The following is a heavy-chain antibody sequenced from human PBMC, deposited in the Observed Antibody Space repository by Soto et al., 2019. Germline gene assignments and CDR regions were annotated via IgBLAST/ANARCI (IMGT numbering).Heavy chain of an antibody. Sequence: QLQLQESGPGLVKPSETLSLTCTVSGGSVSSNSNSWGWIRQSPGKGLEWIGTIYSSENTYYNPSLLSRVTISVDTSKNEFSLRLSSVTAADTAVYYCARLNGYCVSTNCHGYYGMDVWGQGTTVTVSS. CDR2: IYSSENT. V-gene: IGHV4-39*01. CDR1: GGSVSSNSNS. D-gene: IGHD2-2*03. J-gene: IGHJ6*02. CDR3: ARLNGYCVSTNCHGYYGMDV.